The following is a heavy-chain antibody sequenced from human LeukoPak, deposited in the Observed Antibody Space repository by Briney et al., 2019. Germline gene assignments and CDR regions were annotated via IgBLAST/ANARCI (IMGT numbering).Heavy chain of an antibody. J-gene: IGHJ4*02. V-gene: IGHV3-53*01. D-gene: IGHD3-10*01. CDR2: IYSGAGT. Sequence: PGGSLRLSCAASGLTVSTNHMSWVRQAPGEGLEWVSVIYSGAGTNYADSVKGRFTISRDNSKNMLYLQMNSLRVEDTAMYYCAKDEDYYGSGSSYFDYWGQGTLVTVSS. CDR1: GLTVSTNH. CDR3: AKDEDYYGSGSSYFDY.